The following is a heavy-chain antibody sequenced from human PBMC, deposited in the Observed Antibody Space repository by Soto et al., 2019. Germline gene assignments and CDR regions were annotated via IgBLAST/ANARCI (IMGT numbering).Heavy chain of an antibody. J-gene: IGHJ5*02. CDR2: INHSGST. CDR1: GGSFSGYY. CDR3: ARSLSYGSGSFFGPRNWFDP. D-gene: IGHD3-10*01. V-gene: IGHV4-34*01. Sequence: SVTLSLTCAVYGGSFSGYYWSWIRQPPGKGLEWIGEINHSGSTNYNPSLKSRVTISVDTSKNQFSLKLSSVTAADTAVYYCARSLSYGSGSFFGPRNWFDPWGQGTLVTVSS.